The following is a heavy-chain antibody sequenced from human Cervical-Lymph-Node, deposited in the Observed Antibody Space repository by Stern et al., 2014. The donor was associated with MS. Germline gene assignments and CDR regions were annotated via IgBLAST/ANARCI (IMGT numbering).Heavy chain of an antibody. CDR3: ARERFSSSPRLFDY. CDR2: ISYDGDNK. J-gene: IGHJ4*02. V-gene: IGHV3-30-3*01. D-gene: IGHD6-6*01. Sequence: VQLVQSGGGVVQPGRSLRLSCAASGFTFDSYAMHWVRQTPGKGLEWVAVISYDGDNKYYPNSSKGRFTISRDNSKKTMYLIMNSLRPEDPAVYYCARERFSSSPRLFDYWGQGALVTVTS. CDR1: GFTFDSYA.